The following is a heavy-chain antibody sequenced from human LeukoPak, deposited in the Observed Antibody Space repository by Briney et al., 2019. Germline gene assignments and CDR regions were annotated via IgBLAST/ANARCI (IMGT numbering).Heavy chain of an antibody. D-gene: IGHD3-10*01. CDR3: AKGNMVRDPFDY. CDR2: ISYDRSNK. Sequence: PGGSLRLSCAASGFTFSSYGIHWVRQAPGKGLEWVAVISYDRSNKYYADSVKGRFTISRDNSKNTLYLQMNSLRAEDTAVYYCAKGNMVRDPFDYWGQGALVTVSS. CDR1: GFTFSSYG. J-gene: IGHJ4*02. V-gene: IGHV3-30*18.